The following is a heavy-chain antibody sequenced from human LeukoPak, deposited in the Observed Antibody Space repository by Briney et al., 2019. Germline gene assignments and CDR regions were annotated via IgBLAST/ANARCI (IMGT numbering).Heavy chain of an antibody. V-gene: IGHV3-7*01. CDR3: AFNNNFKY. Sequence: GGSLRLSCGGSGLSFSGQWMNWVRQAPGQGLEWVANIKIGGSEKLYVDSVKGRFTISRGDAEDSLSLQMNNVRAEDTAVYYCAFNNNFKYWGQGTQVTVSS. CDR1: GLSFSGQW. D-gene: IGHD1-1*01. J-gene: IGHJ4*02. CDR2: IKIGGSEK.